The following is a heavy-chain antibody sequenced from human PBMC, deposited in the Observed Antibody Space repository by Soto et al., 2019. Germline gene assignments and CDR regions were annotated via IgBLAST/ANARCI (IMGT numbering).Heavy chain of an antibody. D-gene: IGHD6-19*01. CDR1: GYTFTSYD. CDR2: MNPNSGNT. CDR3: ARAPIIAVAGYYYYYYMDV. V-gene: IGHV1-8*01. Sequence: GASVKVSCKASGYTFTSYDINWVRQATGQGLEWMGWMNPNSGNTGYAQKFQGRVTMTRNTSISTAYMELSSLRSEDTAVYYCARAPIIAVAGYYYYYYMDVWGKGTTVTVSS. J-gene: IGHJ6*03.